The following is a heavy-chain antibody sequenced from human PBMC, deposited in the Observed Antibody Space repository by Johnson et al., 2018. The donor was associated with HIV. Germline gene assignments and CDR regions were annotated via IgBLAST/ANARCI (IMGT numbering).Heavy chain of an antibody. CDR3: ARVGGINDYGDPGDAFDI. J-gene: IGHJ3*02. D-gene: IGHD4-17*01. V-gene: IGHV3-30*04. Sequence: QVLLVESGGGVVRPGGSLRLSCAASAFTFSSYAMHWVRQAPGKGLEWVAVISYDASNKYYADSVKGRFTISRDNSKNTLYLQMNSLRTEDTAVYYCARVGGINDYGDPGDAFDIWGQGTMVTVSS. CDR1: AFTFSSYA. CDR2: ISYDASNK.